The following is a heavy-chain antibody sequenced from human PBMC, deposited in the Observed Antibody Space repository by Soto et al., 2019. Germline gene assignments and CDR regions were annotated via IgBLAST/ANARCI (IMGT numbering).Heavy chain of an antibody. CDR2: INSDGSST. J-gene: IGHJ4*02. D-gene: IGHD3-22*01. Sequence: PGGSLRLSCAASGFTFSSYWMHWVRQAPGKGLVWVSRINSDGSSTSYADSVKGRFTISRDNAKNTLYLQMNSLRAEDTAVYYCAKPPYYYDSSGYYDYWGQGTLVTVSS. V-gene: IGHV3-74*01. CDR1: GFTFSSYW. CDR3: AKPPYYYDSSGYYDY.